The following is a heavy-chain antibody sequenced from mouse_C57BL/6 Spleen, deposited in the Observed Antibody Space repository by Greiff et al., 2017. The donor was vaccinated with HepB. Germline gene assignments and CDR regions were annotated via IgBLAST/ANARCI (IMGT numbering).Heavy chain of an antibody. D-gene: IGHD2-3*01. Sequence: QVQLKQPGAELVRPGSSVKLSCKASGYTFTSYWMDWVKQRPGQGLEWIGNIYPSDSETHYNQKFKDKATLTVDKSSSTAYMQLSSLTSEDSAVYYCARRYDYLDYWGQGTTLTVSS. J-gene: IGHJ2*01. CDR3: ARRYDYLDY. CDR1: GYTFTSYW. CDR2: IYPSDSET. V-gene: IGHV1-61*01.